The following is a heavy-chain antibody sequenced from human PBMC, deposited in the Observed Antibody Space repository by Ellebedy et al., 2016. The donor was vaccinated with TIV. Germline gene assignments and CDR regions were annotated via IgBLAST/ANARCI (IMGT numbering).Heavy chain of an antibody. D-gene: IGHD1-26*01. Sequence: GESLKISCAASGFTFSIYAMGWLRQAPGTGLEWVSTISRNGSSTYYAGSVEGRFTISRDNYNNTLWLQMSGLRAEDTARYFCAKDLGIERQWGFDYWGQGTLVTVSS. CDR2: ISRNGSST. CDR1: GFTFSIYA. CDR3: AKDLGIERQWGFDY. J-gene: IGHJ4*02. V-gene: IGHV3-23*01.